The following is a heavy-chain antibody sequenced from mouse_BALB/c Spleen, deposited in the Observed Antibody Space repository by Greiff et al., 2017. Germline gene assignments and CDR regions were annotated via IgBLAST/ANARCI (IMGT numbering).Heavy chain of an antibody. CDR1: GFTFSNYW. J-gene: IGHJ3*01. Sequence: EVKLVESGGGLVQPGGSMKLSCVASGFTFSNYWMNWVRQSPEKGLEWVAEIRLKSNNYATHYAESVKGRFTISRDDSKSSVYLQMNNLRAEDTGIYYCTRSYDGYAWFAYWGQGTLVTVSA. D-gene: IGHD2-3*01. V-gene: IGHV6-6*02. CDR3: TRSYDGYAWFAY. CDR2: IRLKSNNYAT.